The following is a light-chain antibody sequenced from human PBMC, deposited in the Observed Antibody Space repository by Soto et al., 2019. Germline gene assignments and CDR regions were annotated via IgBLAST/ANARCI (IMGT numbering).Light chain of an antibody. CDR1: QSVSIY. CDR3: QQYNYWPLT. J-gene: IGKJ4*01. Sequence: EIVKTPVPATLSEYPEERVTLSCRASQSVSIYLAWYQQRPGQAPRPLIYGASTRATGIPARFSASGSGTEFTLTINSLQSEDVAVYYGQQYNYWPLTFGGGTKMDIK. V-gene: IGKV3-15*01. CDR2: GAS.